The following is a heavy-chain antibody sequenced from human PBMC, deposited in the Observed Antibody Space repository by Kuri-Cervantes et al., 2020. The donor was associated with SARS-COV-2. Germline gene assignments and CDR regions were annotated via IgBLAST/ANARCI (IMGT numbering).Heavy chain of an antibody. J-gene: IGHJ4*02. CDR1: GGSFSDYY. Sequence: GSLRLSCAVYGGSFSDYYWSWVRQPPGKGLEWIGEINHSGNTNYDPSLKSRVTISIDTSKNQFSLKLSSVTAADTAVYYCARGGSYGFPDYWGQGTLVTVSS. V-gene: IGHV4-34*01. CDR3: ARGGSYGFPDY. CDR2: INHSGNT. D-gene: IGHD5-18*01.